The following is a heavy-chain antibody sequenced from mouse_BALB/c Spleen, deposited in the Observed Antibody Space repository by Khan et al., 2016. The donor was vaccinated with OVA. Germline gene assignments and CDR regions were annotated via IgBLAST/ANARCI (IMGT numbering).Heavy chain of an antibody. CDR1: GFTFSGYG. J-gene: IGHJ1*01. CDR2: INSNGGTS. Sequence: EMELVESGGGLVQPGGSLKLSCAASGFTFSGYGMSWVRQTPDKRLELVATINSNGGTSYYPDSVKGRFTISRDNAKNTLYLQMSSLKSEDTAMYYCARVYYRYDEGYWYFDVWGAGTTVTVSS. D-gene: IGHD2-14*01. V-gene: IGHV5-6-3*01. CDR3: ARVYYRYDEGYWYFDV.